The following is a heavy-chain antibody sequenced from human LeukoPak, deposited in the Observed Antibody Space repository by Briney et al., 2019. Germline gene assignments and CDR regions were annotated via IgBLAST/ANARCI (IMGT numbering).Heavy chain of an antibody. D-gene: IGHD6-13*01. CDR1: GFTFSSYA. CDR3: ARRIAAAGTVPYYGMDV. Sequence: GRSLRLSCAASGFTFSSYAMHWVRQAPGKGLEWVSAISGSGGSTYYADSVKGRFTISRDNSKNTLYLQMNSLRAEDTAVYYCARRIAAAGTVPYYGMDVWGQGTTVTVSS. CDR2: ISGSGGST. V-gene: IGHV3-23*01. J-gene: IGHJ6*02.